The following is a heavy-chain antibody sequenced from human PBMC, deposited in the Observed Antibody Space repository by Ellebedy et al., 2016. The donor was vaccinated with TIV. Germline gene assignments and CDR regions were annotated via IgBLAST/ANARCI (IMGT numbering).Heavy chain of an antibody. J-gene: IGHJ2*01. Sequence: ASVKVSCKESGNTFTSYCVHWVRQAPGQGLQWMGVLKATDGSTLFSQKFQGRVSMTRDTSTNTIYMELSSLRSEDTAVYYCARELAVTTSARYWYFDLWGRGTLVTVSS. V-gene: IGHV1-46*01. CDR1: GNTFTSYC. CDR3: ARELAVTTSARYWYFDL. D-gene: IGHD4-17*01. CDR2: LKATDGST.